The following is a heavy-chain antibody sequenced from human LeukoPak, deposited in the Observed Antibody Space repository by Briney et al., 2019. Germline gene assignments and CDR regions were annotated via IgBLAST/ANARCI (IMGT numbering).Heavy chain of an antibody. D-gene: IGHD5-24*01. CDR3: ARDLGRDGYKKFDY. CDR1: GGTFSSYA. Sequence: GASVKVSCKASGGTFSSYAISWVRQAPGQGLEWMGGIIPIFGTANYAQKFQGRVTITADESTSTAYMELSSLRSEDTAVHYCARDLGRDGYKKFDYWGQGTLVTVSS. J-gene: IGHJ4*02. CDR2: IIPIFGTA. V-gene: IGHV1-69*13.